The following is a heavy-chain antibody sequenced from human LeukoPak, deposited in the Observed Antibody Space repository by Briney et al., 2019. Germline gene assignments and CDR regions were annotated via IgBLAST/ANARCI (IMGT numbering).Heavy chain of an antibody. J-gene: IGHJ3*02. V-gene: IGHV1-46*03. D-gene: IGHD3-22*01. CDR3: ARAIDMIVVVSGLDAFDI. CDR1: GYTFTSYY. Sequence: ASVKVSCKASGYTFTSYYMHWVRQAPGQGLEWVGIINPSGGSTSYAQKFQGRVTMTRDTSTSTVYMELSSLRSEDTAVYYCARAIDMIVVVSGLDAFDIWGQGTMVTVSS. CDR2: INPSGGST.